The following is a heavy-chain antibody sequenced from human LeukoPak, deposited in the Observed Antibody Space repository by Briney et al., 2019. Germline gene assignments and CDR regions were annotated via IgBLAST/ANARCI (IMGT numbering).Heavy chain of an antibody. CDR1: GGSISSGDYC. Sequence: SQTLSLTCTVSGGSISSGDYCWSWIRQPPGKGLEWIGYIYYSGSTYYNPSLKSRVTISVDTSKNQFSLKLSSVTAADTAVYYCARDLLNEGNHLDYWGQGTLVTVSS. CDR2: IYYSGST. CDR3: ARDLLNEGNHLDY. D-gene: IGHD4-23*01. V-gene: IGHV4-30-4*01. J-gene: IGHJ4*02.